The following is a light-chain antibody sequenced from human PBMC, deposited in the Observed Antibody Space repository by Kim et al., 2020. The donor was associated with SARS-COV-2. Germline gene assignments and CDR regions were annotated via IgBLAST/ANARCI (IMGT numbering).Light chain of an antibody. V-gene: IGKV1-5*01. Sequence: ASVGDRVTIPCRASQSIGSWLAWYQQKPGKAPKFLIYDASSLESGVPSRFSGSGSGTEFTLTISSLQPDDFATYYCQQYNIYPLTFGGGTKVDIK. J-gene: IGKJ4*01. CDR1: QSIGSW. CDR2: DAS. CDR3: QQYNIYPLT.